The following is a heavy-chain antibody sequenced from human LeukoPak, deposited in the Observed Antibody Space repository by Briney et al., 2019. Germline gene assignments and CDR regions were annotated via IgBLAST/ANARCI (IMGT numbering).Heavy chain of an antibody. CDR2: IWYDGSNK. D-gene: IGHD3-9*01. J-gene: IGHJ4*02. CDR3: AREGDILTGTQAFDY. V-gene: IGHV3-33*01. Sequence: GGSLRLSCAASGFTFSSYGMPWVRQAPGKGLEWVAVIWYDGSNKYYADSVKGRFTISRDNSKNTLYLRMNSLRAEDTAVYYCAREGDILTGTQAFDYWGQGTLVTVSS. CDR1: GFTFSSYG.